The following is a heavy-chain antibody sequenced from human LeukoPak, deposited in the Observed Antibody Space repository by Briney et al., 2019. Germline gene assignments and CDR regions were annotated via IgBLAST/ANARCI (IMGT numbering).Heavy chain of an antibody. V-gene: IGHV1-2*06. CDR1: GYTFTGYY. CDR2: INPNSGGT. Sequence: ASVKVSCKASGYTFTGYYLHWVRQAPGQGLEWTGRINPNSGGTNYAQNFQGRVTMTRDTSNTTAYMELSRLRSDDTAVYYCARDRIVGASYYGMDVWGQGTTVTVSS. D-gene: IGHD1-26*01. J-gene: IGHJ6*02. CDR3: ARDRIVGASYYGMDV.